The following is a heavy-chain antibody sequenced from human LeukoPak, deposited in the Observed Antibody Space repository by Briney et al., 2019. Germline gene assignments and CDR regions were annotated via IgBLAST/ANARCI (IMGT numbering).Heavy chain of an antibody. CDR2: IYYTGST. Sequence: SETLSLTCIVSGDSVSNGNYYWSWLRQPPGKALEWIGYIYYTGSTYYNPSLEGRVTISVDTSRNHFSVKLNSVTAAYTAVYYXARSQNYYGSGDYWSQGTLVTVSS. CDR1: GDSVSNGNYY. V-gene: IGHV4-61*03. D-gene: IGHD3-10*01. J-gene: IGHJ4*02. CDR3: ARSQNYYGSGDY.